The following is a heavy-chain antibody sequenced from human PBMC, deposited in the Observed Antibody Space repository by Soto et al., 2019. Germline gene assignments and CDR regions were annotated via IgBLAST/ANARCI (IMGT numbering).Heavy chain of an antibody. J-gene: IGHJ3*01. CDR2: ISGAGDSI. V-gene: IGHV3-23*01. CDR3: AKGKSSNYVSHAFDV. Sequence: EVQVLESGGGLVQPGGSLRLSCAASGFNFNTYAMSWVRQAPGKGLEWVSGISGAGDSIHYVDSVKGRFTISRDNSKNTLYLQMNSLRGEDTAVYYCAKGKSSNYVSHAFDVWGQGTMVTVSS. D-gene: IGHD3-16*01. CDR1: GFNFNTYA.